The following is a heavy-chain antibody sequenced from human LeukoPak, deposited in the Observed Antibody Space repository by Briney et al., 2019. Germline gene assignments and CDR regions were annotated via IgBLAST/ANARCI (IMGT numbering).Heavy chain of an antibody. Sequence: PGGSLRLSCAASGFNFDDYAMHWARQAPGKGLEWVSGISWNSVNIGYADSVKGRFTISRDNAKNTLYLQMNGLRDEDTALYYCAKDRLSLSGSYPSWGQGTLVTVSS. CDR3: AKDRLSLSGSYPS. V-gene: IGHV3-9*01. CDR2: ISWNSVNI. CDR1: GFNFDDYA. D-gene: IGHD1-26*01. J-gene: IGHJ4*02.